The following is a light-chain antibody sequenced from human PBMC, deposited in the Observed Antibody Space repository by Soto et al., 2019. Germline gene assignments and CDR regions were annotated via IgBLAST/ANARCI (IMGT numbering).Light chain of an antibody. CDR1: QGIRND. CDR2: AAS. J-gene: IGKJ4*01. V-gene: IGKV1-17*01. Sequence: DIQMTQSPSSLSASVGDRVTITCRASQGIRNDLGWYQQKTGKAPKRLIYAASSLQSGVPSRFSRSGYWTEFTRSISSLQTEDFATYYGLQHNSYPWLTFGGGTKGEIK. CDR3: LQHNSYPWLT.